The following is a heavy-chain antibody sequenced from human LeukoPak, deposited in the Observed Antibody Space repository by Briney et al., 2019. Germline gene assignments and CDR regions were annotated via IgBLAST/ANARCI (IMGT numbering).Heavy chain of an antibody. Sequence: SETLSLTCTVSGGSISSYYWSWIRQPAGKGLEWIGCIYTSGSTNYNPSLKSRVTMSVDTSKNQFSLKLSSVTAADTAVYYCARDGFLEWLPYYYYYYMDVWGKGTTVTVSS. CDR2: IYTSGST. CDR3: ARDGFLEWLPYYYYYYMDV. D-gene: IGHD3-3*01. J-gene: IGHJ6*03. CDR1: GGSISSYY. V-gene: IGHV4-4*07.